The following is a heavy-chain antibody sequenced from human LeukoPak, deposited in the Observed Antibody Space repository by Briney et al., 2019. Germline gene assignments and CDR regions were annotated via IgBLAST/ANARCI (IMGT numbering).Heavy chain of an antibody. V-gene: IGHV4-59*02. CDR1: GGSVTKYY. Sequence: SETLSLTCTVSGGSVTKYYWHWIRQAPGKGLEWIGFIFHTGITNYNPSLKSRVTISVDTSKNQFPLKLTSVTAADTAVYFCARDLFPINWFESWGQGTLVTVSS. CDR2: IFHTGIT. D-gene: IGHD2-2*02. J-gene: IGHJ5*01. CDR3: ARDLFPINWFES.